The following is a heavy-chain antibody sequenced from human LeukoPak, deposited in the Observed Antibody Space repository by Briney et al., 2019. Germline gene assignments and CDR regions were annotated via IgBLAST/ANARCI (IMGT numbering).Heavy chain of an antibody. CDR2: ISAYNGNT. J-gene: IGHJ4*02. Sequence: GASVKVSCKASGYTFTSYGISWVRQAPGQGLEWMGWISAYNGNTNYAQKLQGRVTMTTDASTSTAYMELRSLRSDDTAVYYCARDPPYRAAASNAFDYWGQGTLVTVSS. V-gene: IGHV1-18*01. CDR1: GYTFTSYG. CDR3: ARDPPYRAAASNAFDY. D-gene: IGHD6-13*01.